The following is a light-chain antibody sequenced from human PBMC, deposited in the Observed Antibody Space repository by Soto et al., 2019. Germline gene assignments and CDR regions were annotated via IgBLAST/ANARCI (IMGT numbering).Light chain of an antibody. V-gene: IGLV1-51*01. CDR2: DDN. CDR1: SSNIGGNS. J-gene: IGLJ1*01. CDR3: GSWDSSLSAYV. Sequence: QSVLTQPPSVSVAPGQKVTISCSGSSSNIGGNSVSWYQQLSGTAPKLLIYDDNKRPSGIPDRFSGSKSGTSATLGITGFQTGDEADYYCGSWDSSLSAYVFGTGTKVTVL.